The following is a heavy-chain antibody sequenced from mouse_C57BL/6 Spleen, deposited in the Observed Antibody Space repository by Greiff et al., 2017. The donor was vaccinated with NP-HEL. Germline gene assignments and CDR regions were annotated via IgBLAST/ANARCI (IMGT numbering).Heavy chain of an antibody. Sequence: VQLQQSGPELVKPGASVKMSCKASGYTFTDYNMHWVKQSHGKSLEWIGYINPNNGGTSYNQKFKGKATLTVNKSSSTAYMELRSLTSEDSAVYYCARWGGYEDYAMDYWGQGTSVTVSS. J-gene: IGHJ4*01. CDR3: ARWGGYEDYAMDY. V-gene: IGHV1-22*01. D-gene: IGHD3-1*01. CDR1: GYTFTDYN. CDR2: INPNNGGT.